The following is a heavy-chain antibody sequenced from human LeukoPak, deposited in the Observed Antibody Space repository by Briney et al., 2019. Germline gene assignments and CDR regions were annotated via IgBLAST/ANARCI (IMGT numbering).Heavy chain of an antibody. CDR2: IYYSGST. CDR3: AREGRLYYGMDV. CDR1: GGSISSYY. V-gene: IGHV4-59*01. J-gene: IGHJ6*02. Sequence: PSETLSLTCTVSGGSISSYYWSWIRRPPGKGLEWIWYIYYSGSTNYNPSLKSRVTISVDTSKNQFSLKLSSVTAADTAVYYCAREGRLYYGMDVWGQGTTVTVSS. D-gene: IGHD1-1*01.